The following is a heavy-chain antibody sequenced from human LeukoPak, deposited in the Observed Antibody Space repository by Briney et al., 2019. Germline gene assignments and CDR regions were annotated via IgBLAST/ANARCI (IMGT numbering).Heavy chain of an antibody. Sequence: PGGSLRLSCADSGFTFSNYWMHWVRQAPGKGLVWVSRINSDGRSRSYADSVKGRFTISRDNAKNTLYLQMNSLRAEDTAVYYCARDSDSCTGGSCSFDYWGQGTLVTVSS. J-gene: IGHJ4*02. V-gene: IGHV3-74*01. CDR2: INSDGRSR. D-gene: IGHD2-8*02. CDR3: ARDSDSCTGGSCSFDY. CDR1: GFTFSNYW.